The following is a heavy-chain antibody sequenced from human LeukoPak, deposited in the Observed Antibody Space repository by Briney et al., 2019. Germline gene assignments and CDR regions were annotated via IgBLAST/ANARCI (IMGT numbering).Heavy chain of an antibody. J-gene: IGHJ3*02. CDR3: ARDLLRVNDDAFDI. CDR2: ISSSSSYI. CDR1: GFTFSSYS. V-gene: IGHV3-21*01. Sequence: PGGSLRLSCAASGFTFSSYSMNWVRQAPGKGLEWVSSISSSSSYIYYADSVKGRFTISRDNAKNSLYLQMNSLRAEDTAVYYCARDLLRVNDDAFDIWGKGTMVTVSS. D-gene: IGHD4-17*01.